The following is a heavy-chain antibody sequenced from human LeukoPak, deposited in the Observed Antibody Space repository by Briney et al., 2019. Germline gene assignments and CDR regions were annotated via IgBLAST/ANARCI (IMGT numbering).Heavy chain of an antibody. CDR1: GFTFSDYY. CDR3: ARDVRIPSYFDY. CDR2: ISSSSSYT. V-gene: IGHV3-11*06. J-gene: IGHJ4*02. Sequence: GGSLRLSCAASGFTFSDYYMSWIRQAPGKGLEWVPYISSSSSYTNYADSVKGRFTISRDNAKNSLYLQMNSLRAEDTAVYYCARDVRIPSYFDYWGQGTLVTVSS.